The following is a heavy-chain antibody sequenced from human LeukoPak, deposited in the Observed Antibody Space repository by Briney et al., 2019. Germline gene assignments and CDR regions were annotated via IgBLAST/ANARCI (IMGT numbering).Heavy chain of an antibody. CDR3: ARGFSYNHFDY. V-gene: IGHV3-48*03. Sequence: GGSLRLSCAASGFTFNSYEMNWVCQAPGEGLEWVSYINSGGSAIYYADSVKGRFTISRDNAKNTLYLQMNSLRAEDTAVYYCARGFSYNHFDYWGQGTLVTVSS. D-gene: IGHD5-24*01. J-gene: IGHJ4*02. CDR1: GFTFNSYE. CDR2: INSGGSAI.